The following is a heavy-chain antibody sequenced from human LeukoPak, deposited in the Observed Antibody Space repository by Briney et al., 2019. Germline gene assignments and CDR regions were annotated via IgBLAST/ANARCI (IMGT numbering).Heavy chain of an antibody. CDR1: GFTVSSNY. D-gene: IGHD1-26*01. CDR2: IWYDGSNK. CDR3: ARDGGGANTLDY. Sequence: GGSLRLSCAASGFTVSSNYMSWVRQAPGKGLEWVAVIWYDGSNKYYADSVKGRFTISRDNSKNTLYLQMNSLRAEDTAVYYCARDGGGANTLDYWGQGTLVTVSS. V-gene: IGHV3-33*08. J-gene: IGHJ4*02.